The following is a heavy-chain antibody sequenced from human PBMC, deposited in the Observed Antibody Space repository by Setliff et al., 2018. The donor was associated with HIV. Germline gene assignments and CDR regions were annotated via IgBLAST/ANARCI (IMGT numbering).Heavy chain of an antibody. CDR1: GYTFTNYG. Sequence: ASVKVSCKASGYTFTNYGITWVRQAPGQGLEWMGWITADNGNTNYAQRFKGRVTMTSDTSTSTAYMELRSLRSDDTAVYYCARDQGIAAAGSVYWGQGTLVTVSS. D-gene: IGHD6-13*01. CDR2: ITADNGNT. V-gene: IGHV1-18*01. J-gene: IGHJ4*02. CDR3: ARDQGIAAAGSVY.